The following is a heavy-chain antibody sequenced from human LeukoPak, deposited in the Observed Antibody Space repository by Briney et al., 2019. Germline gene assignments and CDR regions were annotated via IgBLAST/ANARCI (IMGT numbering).Heavy chain of an antibody. D-gene: IGHD3-10*01. CDR1: GFTFSNRG. CDR3: AKVGSSWGFGDY. J-gene: IGHJ4*02. Sequence: GGSLRLSCAASGFTFSNRGMTWVRQAPGKGLEWVSFISGNAGTTYYADSVKGRFTSYRDNSKNTLYLQINRMRDEATVVYYCAKVGSSWGFGDYWGQGTLVTVSS. CDR2: ISGNAGTT. V-gene: IGHV3-23*01.